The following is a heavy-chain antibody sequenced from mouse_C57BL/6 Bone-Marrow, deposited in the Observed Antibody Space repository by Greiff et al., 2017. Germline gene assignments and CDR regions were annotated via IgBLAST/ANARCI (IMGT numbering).Heavy chain of an antibody. Sequence: EVQLVESGGDLVKPGGSLKLSCAASGFTFSSYGMSWVRQTPDKRLAWVATISSGGSYTYYPDSVKGRFTISRDTAKNTLYLQMSSLKSEDTAMYYCARHRLTGTGGYYCDYWGQGTTLTVSS. D-gene: IGHD4-1*01. CDR3: ARHRLTGTGGYYCDY. J-gene: IGHJ2*01. V-gene: IGHV5-6*01. CDR2: ISSGGSYT. CDR1: GFTFSSYG.